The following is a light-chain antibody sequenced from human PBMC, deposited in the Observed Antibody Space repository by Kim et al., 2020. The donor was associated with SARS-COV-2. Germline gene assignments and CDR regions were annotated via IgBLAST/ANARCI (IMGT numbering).Light chain of an antibody. CDR2: DAT. Sequence: PGARATLSCRASQTINNRLVLYQQKPGQAPRLLIYDATTRATGVPARFIGSGSETDFTLTISSLQSEDFAVYYCQQSNDWPPLTFGQGTKVDIK. CDR3: QQSNDWPPLT. CDR1: QTINNR. J-gene: IGKJ1*01. V-gene: IGKV3-15*01.